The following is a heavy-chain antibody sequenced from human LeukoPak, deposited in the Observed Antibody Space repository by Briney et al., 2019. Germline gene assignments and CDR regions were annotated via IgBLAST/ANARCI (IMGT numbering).Heavy chain of an antibody. D-gene: IGHD6-13*01. V-gene: IGHV3-23*01. CDR3: AKDRYSSSWYFDY. Sequence: GGSLRLSCAASGFTFSSYTMSWVRQAPGKGLEWVSAISGSGGSTYYADSVKGRFTISRDNSKNTLYLQMNSLRAEDTAVYYCAKDRYSSSWYFDYWGQGTLVTVSS. CDR1: GFTFSSYT. J-gene: IGHJ4*02. CDR2: ISGSGGST.